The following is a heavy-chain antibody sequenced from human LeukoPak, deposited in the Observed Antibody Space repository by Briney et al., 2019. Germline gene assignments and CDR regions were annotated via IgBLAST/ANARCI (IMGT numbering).Heavy chain of an antibody. Sequence: SETLSLTCTVSGGSISSYYWSWIRQPPGKGLEWIGYIYYSGSTYYNPSLKSRVTISVDTSKNQFSLKLSSVTAADTAVYYCARHLGYCSGGSCLYYFDYWGQGTLVTVSS. CDR1: GGSISSYY. V-gene: IGHV4-59*08. CDR2: IYYSGST. CDR3: ARHLGYCSGGSCLYYFDY. J-gene: IGHJ4*02. D-gene: IGHD2-15*01.